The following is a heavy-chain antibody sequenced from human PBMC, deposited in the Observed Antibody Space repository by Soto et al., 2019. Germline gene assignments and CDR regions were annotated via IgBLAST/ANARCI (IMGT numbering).Heavy chain of an antibody. V-gene: IGHV3-33*01. CDR3: ARDLGRAVAGNFDY. D-gene: IGHD6-19*01. CDR1: GFTFSSYG. J-gene: IGHJ4*02. CDR2: IWYDGSNK. Sequence: GGSLRLCCAASGFTFSSYGMHWVRQAPGKGLEWVAVIWYDGSNKYYADSVKGRFTISRDNSKNTLYLQMNSLRAEDTAVYYCARDLGRAVAGNFDYWGQGTLVTVSS.